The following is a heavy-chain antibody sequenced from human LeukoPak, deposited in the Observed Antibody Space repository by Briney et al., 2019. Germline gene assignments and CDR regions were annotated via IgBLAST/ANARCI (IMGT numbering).Heavy chain of an antibody. D-gene: IGHD3-10*01. V-gene: IGHV3-48*01. J-gene: IGHJ4*02. Sequence: PGGSLRLSCAASGFTFSSYSMNWVRQAPGKGLEWVSYISDRSSTKYYADSVKGRFTISRDNAENSLYLQMNSLRVEDTAVYYCARVRLDSGTYSLYYWGQGTLVTVSS. CDR3: ARVRLDSGTYSLYY. CDR1: GFTFSSYS. CDR2: ISDRSSTK.